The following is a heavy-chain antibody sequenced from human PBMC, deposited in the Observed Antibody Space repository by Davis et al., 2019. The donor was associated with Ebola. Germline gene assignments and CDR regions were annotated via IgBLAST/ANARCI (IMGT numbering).Heavy chain of an antibody. J-gene: IGHJ6*02. CDR2: IYYSGST. V-gene: IGHV4-59*01. CDR3: ARDSDSSSWYLGYYGMDV. D-gene: IGHD6-13*01. CDR1: GGSISSYY. Sequence: GSLRLSCTVSGGSISSYYWSWIRQPPGKGLEWIGYIYYSGSTNYNPSLKSRVTISVDTSKNQFSLKLSSVTAADTAVYYCARDSDSSSWYLGYYGMDVWGQGTTATVSS.